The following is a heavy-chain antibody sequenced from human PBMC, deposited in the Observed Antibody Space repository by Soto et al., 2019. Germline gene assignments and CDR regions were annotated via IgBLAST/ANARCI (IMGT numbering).Heavy chain of an antibody. CDR2: IYYTGST. D-gene: IGHD3-22*01. CDR3: ARDALVGYDSSGYYGGGWFDP. CDR1: GGSISSYY. V-gene: IGHV4-59*01. Sequence: SETLSLTCTVSGGSISSYYWSWVRQPPGKGLEWIGYIYYTGSTNYNPSLRGRVTISVDTSKNQFSLKLSSVTAADTAVYYCARDALVGYDSSGYYGGGWFDPWGQGTLVTVSS. J-gene: IGHJ5*02.